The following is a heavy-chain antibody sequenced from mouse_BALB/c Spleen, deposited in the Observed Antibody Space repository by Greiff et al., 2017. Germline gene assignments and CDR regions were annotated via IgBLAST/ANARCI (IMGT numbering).Heavy chain of an antibody. D-gene: IGHD1-1*01. CDR3: ASIYGSSFDY. V-gene: IGHV14-3*02. J-gene: IGHJ2*01. CDR2: IDPANGNT. Sequence: EVKLEESGAELVKPGASVKLSCTASGFNIKDTYMHWVKQRPEQGLEWIGRIDPANGNTKYDPKFQGKATITADTSSNTAYLQLSSLTSEDTAVYYCASIYGSSFDYWGQGTTLTVSS. CDR1: GFNIKDTY.